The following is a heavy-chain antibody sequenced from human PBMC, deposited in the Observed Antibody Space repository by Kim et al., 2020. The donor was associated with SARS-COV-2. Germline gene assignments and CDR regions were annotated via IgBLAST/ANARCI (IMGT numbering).Heavy chain of an antibody. D-gene: IGHD6-19*01. V-gene: IGHV1-2*02. CDR2: INPNSGGT. CDR1: VSTFTGYY. CDR3: AREPEQWLVLGSDY. J-gene: IGHJ4*02. Sequence: ASVKVSCKASVSTFTGYYMHWVRQAPGQGLEWMGWINPNSGGTNYAQKFQGRVTMTRDTSISTAYMELSRLRSDDTAVYYCAREPEQWLVLGSDYWGQGTLVTVSS.